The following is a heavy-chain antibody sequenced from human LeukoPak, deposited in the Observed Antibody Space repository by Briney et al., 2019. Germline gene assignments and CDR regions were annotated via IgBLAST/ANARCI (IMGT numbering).Heavy chain of an antibody. Sequence: GGSLRLSCAAAGFLFSSYWMSWVRQAPGKGLEWVANIKQDGSEKYYVDSVKGRFTISRDNAKNSMYLQVNSLRAEDTAVYYCASGQNRWDPLDYWGQGTLVTVSS. CDR2: IKQDGSEK. V-gene: IGHV3-7*01. CDR3: ASGQNRWDPLDY. D-gene: IGHD1-26*01. CDR1: GFLFSSYW. J-gene: IGHJ4*02.